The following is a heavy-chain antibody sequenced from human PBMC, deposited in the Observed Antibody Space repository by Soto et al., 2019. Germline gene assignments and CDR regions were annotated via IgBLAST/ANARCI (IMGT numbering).Heavy chain of an antibody. CDR1: GGSFSGYY. CDR2: INHSGST. V-gene: IGHV4-34*01. J-gene: IGHJ6*03. Sequence: SETLSLTCAVYGGSFSGYYWSWIRQPPGKGLEWIGEINHSGSTNYNPSLKSRVTISVDTSKNQFSLKLSSVTAADTAVYYCARGVGVRGVIPGYYYYMDVWGKGTTVTVSS. CDR3: ARGVGVRGVIPGYYYYMDV. D-gene: IGHD3-10*01.